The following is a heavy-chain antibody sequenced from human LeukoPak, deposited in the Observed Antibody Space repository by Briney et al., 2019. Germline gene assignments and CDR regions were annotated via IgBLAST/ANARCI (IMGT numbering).Heavy chain of an antibody. CDR2: IYHVGST. CDR3: ASHYDFWSGYFDY. J-gene: IGHJ4*02. D-gene: IGHD3-3*01. CDR1: GYSISSGYY. V-gene: IGHV4-38-2*02. Sequence: SETLSLTCTVSGYSISSGYYWGWIQQSPGKGLEWIGSIYHVGSTYYNPSLKSRVTISEDTSKNQFSLKLSSVTAADTAVYYCASHYDFWSGYFDYWGQGTLVTVSS.